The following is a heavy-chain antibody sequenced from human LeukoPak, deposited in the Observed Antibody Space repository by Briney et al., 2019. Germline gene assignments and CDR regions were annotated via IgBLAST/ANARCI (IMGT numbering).Heavy chain of an antibody. CDR2: INPNSGGT. CDR3: ASGAENYDILTGYYRAYGMDV. D-gene: IGHD3-9*01. V-gene: IGHV1-2*02. J-gene: IGHJ6*02. Sequence: SSVKVSCKASGYTFTGYYMHWVRQAPGQGLEGMGWINPNSGGTNYAQKFQGRVTMTRDTSISTAYMELSRLRSDDTAVYYCASGAENYDILTGYYRAYGMDVWGQGTTVTVSS. CDR1: GYTFTGYY.